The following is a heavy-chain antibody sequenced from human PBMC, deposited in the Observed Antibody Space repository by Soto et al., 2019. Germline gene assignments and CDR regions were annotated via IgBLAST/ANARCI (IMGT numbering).Heavy chain of an antibody. D-gene: IGHD4-17*01. CDR1: GGTFSSYA. Sequence: ASVKVSCKASGGTFSSYAISWVRQAPGQGLEWMGGIIPIFGTANYAQKFQGRVTITADESTGTAYMELNSLRSEDTAVYYCARGAAGDYGYYYYGMDVWGQGTTVTVSS. V-gene: IGHV1-69*13. CDR2: IIPIFGTA. CDR3: ARGAAGDYGYYYYGMDV. J-gene: IGHJ6*02.